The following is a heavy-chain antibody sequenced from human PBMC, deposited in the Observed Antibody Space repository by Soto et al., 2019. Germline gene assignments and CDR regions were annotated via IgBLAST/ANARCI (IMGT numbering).Heavy chain of an antibody. CDR2: IGTAGDT. CDR1: GFTFSSYD. D-gene: IGHD4-17*01. CDR3: ARGGYGDYLSIDY. J-gene: IGHJ4*02. V-gene: IGHV3-13*01. Sequence: GSLRLSCAASGFTFSSYDMHWVRQATGKGLEWVSAIGTAGDTYYPGSVKGRFTISRENAKNSLYLQMNSLRAGDTAVYYCARGGYGDYLSIDYWGQGTLVTVSS.